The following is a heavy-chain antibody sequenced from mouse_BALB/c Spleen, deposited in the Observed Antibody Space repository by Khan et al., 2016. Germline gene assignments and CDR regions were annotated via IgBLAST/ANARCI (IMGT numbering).Heavy chain of an antibody. D-gene: IGHD2-13*01. Sequence: QVQLQQSGAELARPGASVKLSCKASGYTFTSYTMHWVKQRPGKGLEWIGYINPSSGDTNYKQTFKDKATLSADKSSRTAYMQLSSLTSEDSAVYYCARSRRMVANYLCDYWGQGTTLTVSS. CDR3: ARSRRMVANYLCDY. CDR2: INPSSGDT. CDR1: GYTFTSYT. V-gene: IGHV1-4*01. J-gene: IGHJ2*01.